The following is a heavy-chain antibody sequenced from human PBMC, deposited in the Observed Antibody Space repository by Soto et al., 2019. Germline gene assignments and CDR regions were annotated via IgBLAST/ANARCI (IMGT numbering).Heavy chain of an antibody. Sequence: EVQLVESGGSLVKPGGSLRLSCEASGFTFSNAWMNWVRQAPGKGLEWVGRLKSKTDGGTTDYAAPVKGRFTISRDDSINTLYLQMNSLKTEDTAVYYCTTSYSSGWYGGWWYFDYWGQGTLVTVSS. J-gene: IGHJ4*02. CDR3: TTSYSSGWYGGWWYFDY. CDR2: LKSKTDGGTT. CDR1: GFTFSNAW. V-gene: IGHV3-15*07. D-gene: IGHD6-19*01.